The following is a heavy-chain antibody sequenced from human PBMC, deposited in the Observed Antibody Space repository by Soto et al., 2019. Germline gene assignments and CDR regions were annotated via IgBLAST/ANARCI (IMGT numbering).Heavy chain of an antibody. CDR2: ISSSSSYI. V-gene: IGHV3-21*01. Sequence: GGSLRLSCAASGFTFSSYSMNWVRQAPGKGLEWVSSISSSSSYIYYADSVKGRFPISRDNAKNSLYLQMNSLRAEDTAVYYCARTRYFDWYDAFDIWGQGTMVTVSS. CDR3: ARTRYFDWYDAFDI. J-gene: IGHJ3*02. D-gene: IGHD3-9*01. CDR1: GFTFSSYS.